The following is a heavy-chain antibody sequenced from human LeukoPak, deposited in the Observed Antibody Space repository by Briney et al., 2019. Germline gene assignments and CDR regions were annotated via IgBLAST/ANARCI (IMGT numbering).Heavy chain of an antibody. V-gene: IGHV1-69*13. CDR1: GYTFTSYG. CDR3: ARPRGCTVLNCLDDAFDI. J-gene: IGHJ3*02. Sequence: GASVKVSCKASGYTFTSYGISWVRQAPGQRPDWMGGIIPQFDIIHYAEKFQGRVTITADESTATVYMELSSLRSEDTALYYCARPRGCTVLNCLDDAFDIWGQGTMVTVSS. CDR2: IIPQFDII. D-gene: IGHD1-1*01.